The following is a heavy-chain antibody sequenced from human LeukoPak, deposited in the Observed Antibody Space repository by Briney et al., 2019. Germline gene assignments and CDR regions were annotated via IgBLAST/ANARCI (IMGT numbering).Heavy chain of an antibody. CDR2: IYYSGST. CDR1: GGSISTVSYY. Sequence: SETLSLTCTVSGGSISTVSYYWSWIRQPPGKGLEWIGYIYYSGSTNYNPSLKSRVTISVDTSKNQFSLKLSSVTAADTAVYYCARGSTYCTNGVCYTVFDYWGQGTLVTVSS. J-gene: IGHJ4*02. D-gene: IGHD2-8*01. V-gene: IGHV4-61*01. CDR3: ARGSTYCTNGVCYTVFDY.